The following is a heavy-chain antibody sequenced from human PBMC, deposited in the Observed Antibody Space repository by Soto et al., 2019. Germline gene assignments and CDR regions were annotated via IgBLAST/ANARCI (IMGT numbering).Heavy chain of an antibody. J-gene: IGHJ4*02. Sequence: SETLSLTCTVPGGSFKSGSYSWSWIRQPPGKGLEWIGYVYHTGRTSYNPSLKSRVSISMDTSKNQFSLNLDSVTAADTAVYFCARDFAYFDSWGQGTLVTVSS. D-gene: IGHD3-3*01. CDR2: VYHTGRT. CDR1: GGSFKSGSYS. V-gene: IGHV4-61*01. CDR3: ARDFAYFDS.